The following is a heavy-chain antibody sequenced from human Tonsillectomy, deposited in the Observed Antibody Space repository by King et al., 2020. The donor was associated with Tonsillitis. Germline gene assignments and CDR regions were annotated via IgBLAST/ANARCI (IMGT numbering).Heavy chain of an antibody. CDR2: ISGSGGST. J-gene: IGHJ4*02. D-gene: IGHD3-22*01. Sequence: VQLVESGGGLVQPGGSLRLSCAASGFTFSSXAMSWVRQAPGKGLEWVSAISGSGGSTYYADSVKGRFTISRENSKNTLYLQMKSLRAEDTSVYYCAKTGEXXYYXSXGYXLDYFDXWGXGTLVTVS. CDR1: GFTFSSXA. V-gene: IGHV3-23*04. CDR3: AKTGEXXYYXSXGYXLDYFDX.